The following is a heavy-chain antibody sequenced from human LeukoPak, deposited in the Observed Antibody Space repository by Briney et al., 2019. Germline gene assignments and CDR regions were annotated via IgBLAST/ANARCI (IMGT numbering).Heavy chain of an antibody. D-gene: IGHD6-13*01. V-gene: IGHV4-31*03. CDR1: GGSISSGGYY. Sequence: PSETLSLTCTVSGGSISSGGYYWSWIRQHPGKGLEWIGYIYYSGSTYYNPSLKSRVTISVDTSKNQFSLKLSSVTAADTAVYYCARDRSSSWEYYFDYWGQGTLVTVSS. CDR3: ARDRSSSWEYYFDY. CDR2: IYYSGST. J-gene: IGHJ4*02.